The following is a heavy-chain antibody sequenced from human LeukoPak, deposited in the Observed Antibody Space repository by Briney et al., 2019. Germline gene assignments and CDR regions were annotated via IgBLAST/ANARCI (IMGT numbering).Heavy chain of an antibody. J-gene: IGHJ3*02. CDR3: ARGNRLYTSSWSSLAFDI. V-gene: IGHV1-69*05. CDR1: GGTFSSYA. Sequence: ASVKVSCKASGGTFSSYAISWVRQAPGQGLEWMGGIIPIFSTANYAQKFQGRVTITTDESTSTAYMELSSLRSEDAAVYYCARGNRLYTSSWSSLAFDIWGQGTMVTVSS. D-gene: IGHD6-13*01. CDR2: IIPIFSTA.